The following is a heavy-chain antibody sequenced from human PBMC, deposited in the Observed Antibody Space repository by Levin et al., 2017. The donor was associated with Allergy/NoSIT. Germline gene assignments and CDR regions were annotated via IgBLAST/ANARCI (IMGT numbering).Heavy chain of an antibody. CDR2: ISWNSGSI. V-gene: IGHV3-9*01. Sequence: SLKISCAASGFTFDDYAMHWVRQAPGKGLEWVSGISWNSGSIGYADSVKGRFTISRDNAKNSLYLQMNSLRAEDTALYYGAKDNAGSSWSFFDYWGQGTLVTVSS. J-gene: IGHJ4*02. D-gene: IGHD6-13*01. CDR1: GFTFDDYA. CDR3: AKDNAGSSWSFFDY.